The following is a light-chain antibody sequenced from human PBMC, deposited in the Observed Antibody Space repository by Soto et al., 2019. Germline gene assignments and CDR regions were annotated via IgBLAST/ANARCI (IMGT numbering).Light chain of an antibody. J-gene: IGLJ3*02. V-gene: IGLV2-23*01. CDR2: EGT. CDR3: CSYAGSSTWV. CDR1: SSDVGNYNL. Sequence: QSALTQPASVSGSPGQSITISWTGTSSDVGNYNLVSWYQQHPGKAPKLMIYEGTKRPSGVSDRFSGSKSGNTASLTISGLQAEDEADYYCCSYAGSSTWVFGGGTKLTVL.